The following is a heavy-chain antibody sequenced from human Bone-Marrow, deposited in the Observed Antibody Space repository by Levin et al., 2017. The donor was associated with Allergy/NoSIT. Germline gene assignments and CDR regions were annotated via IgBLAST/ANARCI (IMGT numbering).Heavy chain of an antibody. CDR1: GGTFSSYA. CDR2: IIPILGIA. D-gene: IGHD3-22*01. Sequence: AASVKVSCKASGGTFSSYAISWVRQAPGQGLEWMGRIIPILGIANYAQKFQGRVTITADKSTSTAYMELSSLRSEDTAVYYCARARMFYYDSSGYNTGPYYYYGMDVWGQGTTVTVSS. J-gene: IGHJ6*02. CDR3: ARARMFYYDSSGYNTGPYYYYGMDV. V-gene: IGHV1-69*04.